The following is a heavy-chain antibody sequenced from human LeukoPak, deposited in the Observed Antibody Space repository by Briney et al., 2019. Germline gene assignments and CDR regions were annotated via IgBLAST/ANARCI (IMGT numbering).Heavy chain of an antibody. D-gene: IGHD2-15*01. CDR1: GGSISSSSYY. Sequence: SETLSLTCTVSGGSISSSSYYWGWIRQPPGKGLEWIGSIYYSGSTYYNPSLKSRVTISVDTSKNQFSLKLSSVTAADTAVYYCASLGEDIMAWGQGTLVTVSS. V-gene: IGHV4-39*01. CDR3: ASLGEDIMA. J-gene: IGHJ5*02. CDR2: IYYSGST.